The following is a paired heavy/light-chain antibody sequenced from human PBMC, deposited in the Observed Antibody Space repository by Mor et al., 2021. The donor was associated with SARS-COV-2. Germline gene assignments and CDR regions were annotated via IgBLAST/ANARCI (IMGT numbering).Light chain of an antibody. CDR3: GTWDSSLSARV. V-gene: IGLV1-51*01. CDR1: SSNIGNNY. J-gene: IGLJ3*02. Sequence: QSVLTQPPSVSAAPGQKVTISCSGSSSNIGNNYVSWYQQLPGTAPKLLIYDNNKRPSGIPDRFSGSKSGTSATLGITGLQTGDEADYYCGTWDSSLSARVFGGGTKLTVL. CDR2: DNN.
Heavy chain of an antibody. V-gene: IGHV1-18*04. CDR3: ARDGWEQAKDPYYYYGMDV. Sequence: QVQLVQSGAEVKKPGASVKVSCKASGYTFTSYGISWVRQAPGQGLEWMGWISAYNGNTNYAQKLQGRVTMTTDTSTSTAYMELRSLRSDDTAVYYCARDGWEQAKDPYYYYGMDVWGQGTTVTVSS. J-gene: IGHJ6*02. CDR2: ISAYNGNT. D-gene: IGHD1-26*01. CDR1: GYTFTSYG.